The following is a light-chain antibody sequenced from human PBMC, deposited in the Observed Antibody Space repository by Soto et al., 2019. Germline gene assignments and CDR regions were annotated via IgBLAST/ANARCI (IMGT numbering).Light chain of an antibody. Sequence: AIRMTQSPSSLSASTGDRVTITCRASQGISSYLAWYQQKPGKAPKLLIYAASTLQSGVPSRFSGSGSGTDFTLTISCLQSEDFATYYCQQYYSYPLFTFGPWTKVDIK. CDR2: AAS. J-gene: IGKJ3*01. CDR1: QGISSY. V-gene: IGKV1-8*01. CDR3: QQYYSYPLFT.